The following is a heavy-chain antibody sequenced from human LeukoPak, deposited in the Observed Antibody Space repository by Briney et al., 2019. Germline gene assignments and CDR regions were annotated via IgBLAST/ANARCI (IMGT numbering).Heavy chain of an antibody. D-gene: IGHD1-26*01. CDR2: VNPNSGDT. CDR1: GYTFTGYY. CDR3: ARASGSYWWFDS. J-gene: IGHJ5*01. Sequence: ASVKVSCKASGYTFTGYYLHWLRQAPGQGLEWMGCVNPNSGDTNYAQKFQGSVTMTRDTSISRVYMELSRLRSDDTAVYYCARASGSYWWFDSWGQGTLVTVSS. V-gene: IGHV1-2*02.